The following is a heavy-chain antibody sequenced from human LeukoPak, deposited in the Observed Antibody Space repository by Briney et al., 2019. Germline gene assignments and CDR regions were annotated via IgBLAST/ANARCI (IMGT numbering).Heavy chain of an antibody. CDR1: GYTFTGYY. J-gene: IGHJ5*02. CDR3: VSGRAVAGSWFDP. CDR2: INPNSGGT. Sequence: ASVKVSCKASGYTFTGYYMHWVRQAPGQGLEWMGRINPNSGGTNYAQKFQGRVTITADESTSTAYMELSSLRSEDTAVYYCVSGRAVAGSWFDPWGQGTLVTVSS. D-gene: IGHD6-19*01. V-gene: IGHV1-2*06.